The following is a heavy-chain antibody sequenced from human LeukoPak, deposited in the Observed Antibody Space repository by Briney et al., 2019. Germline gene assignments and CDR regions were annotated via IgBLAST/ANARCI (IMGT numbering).Heavy chain of an antibody. CDR2: INPNSGGT. Sequence: ASVKVSCKASGYTFTGYYMHWVRQAPGQGLEWMGRINPNSGGTNYAQKFQGRVTMTRDTSISTAYMELSRLRSDDTAVYYCARAGPSTLYYYDSSGRGPFDYWGQGTLVTVSS. CDR1: GYTFTGYY. D-gene: IGHD3-22*01. V-gene: IGHV1-2*06. CDR3: ARAGPSTLYYYDSSGRGPFDY. J-gene: IGHJ4*02.